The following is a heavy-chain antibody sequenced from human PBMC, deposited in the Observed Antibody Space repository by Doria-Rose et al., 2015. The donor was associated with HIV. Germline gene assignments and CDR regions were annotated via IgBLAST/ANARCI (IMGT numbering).Heavy chain of an antibody. Sequence: QITLKESGPVLVKPTETLTLTCTVSGVSLSSPGMGVSWIRQPPGKALEWLANIISNDERSYNTSLRSRHTITRCTSKSQVVITMTDMDPVDTATYYCARIKSSRWYHKYYFDFWGQGTLVIVSA. CDR2: IISNDER. CDR3: ARIKSSRWYHKYYFDF. D-gene: IGHD6-13*01. V-gene: IGHV2-26*01. CDR1: GVSLSSPGMG. J-gene: IGHJ4*02.